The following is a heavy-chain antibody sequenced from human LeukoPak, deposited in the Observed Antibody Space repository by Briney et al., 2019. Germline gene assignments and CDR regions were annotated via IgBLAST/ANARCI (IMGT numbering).Heavy chain of an antibody. CDR2: IKQDGSEK. D-gene: IGHD2-2*01. J-gene: IGHJ4*02. Sequence: PGGSLRLSCAASGFTLSNYWMSWVRQAPGKGLEWVANIKQDGSEKYYVDSVKGRFTISRDNAENSLYLQMNSLRAEDTAVYYCARGPRLCCSCSSCHFDFWGQGTLVTVSS. CDR3: ARGPRLCCSCSSCHFDF. CDR1: GFTLSNYW. V-gene: IGHV3-7*01.